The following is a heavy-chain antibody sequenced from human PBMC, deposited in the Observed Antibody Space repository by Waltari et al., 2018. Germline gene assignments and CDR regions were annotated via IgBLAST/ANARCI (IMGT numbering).Heavy chain of an antibody. D-gene: IGHD3-10*01. J-gene: IGHJ6*02. CDR1: GYSFTSYW. Sequence: EVQLVQSGAEVKKPGESLKISCKGSGYSFTSYWIGWVRQMPGKGLEWMGIIYPGDTDTRYSPSFQGQVTISADKAISTAYLQWSSLKASDTAMYYCARHFVTGSYGSGSYYNTNYGMDVWGQGTTVTVSS. V-gene: IGHV5-51*01. CDR3: ARHFVTGSYGSGSYYNTNYGMDV. CDR2: IYPGDTDT.